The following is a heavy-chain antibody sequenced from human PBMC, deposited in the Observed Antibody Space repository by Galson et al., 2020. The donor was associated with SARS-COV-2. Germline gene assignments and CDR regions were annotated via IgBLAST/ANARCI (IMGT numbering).Heavy chain of an antibody. V-gene: IGHV3-23*01. CDR3: AKGKAEGAVDWFDP. J-gene: IGHJ5*02. D-gene: IGHD1-26*01. Sequence: GGSLRLSCAASGFTFRNYAMTWVRQPPGKGLEWVSSITGISGDTYYADSVKGRFSISRDNSKNTLFLQVDSLRPEDTAVYYCAKGKAEGAVDWFDPWGQGTRVTVSS. CDR2: ITGISGDT. CDR1: GFTFRNYA.